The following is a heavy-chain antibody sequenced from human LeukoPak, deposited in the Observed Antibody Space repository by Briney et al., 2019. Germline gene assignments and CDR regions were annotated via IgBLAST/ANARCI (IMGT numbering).Heavy chain of an antibody. CDR3: ARDRSRTFDY. D-gene: IGHD1-7*01. CDR2: LHNSGTT. CDR1: GGSITIDY. J-gene: IGHJ4*02. Sequence: SETLSLTCTVSGGSITIDYWSWIRQPAGKGLERIGRLHNSGTTKYNSSLESRVTMSLDTSKNQFSLKVTSVTAADTAVYYCARDRSRTFDYWGQGILVTVSP. V-gene: IGHV4-4*07.